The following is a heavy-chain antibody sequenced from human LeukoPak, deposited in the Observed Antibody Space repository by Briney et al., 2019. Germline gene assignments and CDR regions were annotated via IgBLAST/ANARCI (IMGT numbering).Heavy chain of an antibody. D-gene: IGHD3-10*01. J-gene: IGHJ4*02. CDR2: ISGSGGST. CDR1: GFTFSSYA. CDR3: AREKGDYYGSGSYYRD. Sequence: PGGSLRLSCAASGFTFSSYAMSWVRQAPGKGLEWVSAISGSGGSTYYADSVKGRFTISRDNAKNSLYLQMNSLRAEDTAVYYCAREKGDYYGSGSYYRDWGQGTLVTVSS. V-gene: IGHV3-23*01.